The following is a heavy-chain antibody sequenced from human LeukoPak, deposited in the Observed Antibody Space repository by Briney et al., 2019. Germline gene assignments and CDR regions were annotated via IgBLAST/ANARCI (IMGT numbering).Heavy chain of an antibody. CDR3: ASGGDQPLGFDP. J-gene: IGHJ5*02. CDR1: GGSISSGGYS. Sequence: SQTLSLTCAVSGGSISSGGYSWSWIQQPPGKGLEWIGYIYHSGSTYYNPSLKSRVTISVDRSKNQFSLKLSSVTAADTAVYYCASGGDQPLGFDPWGQGTLVTVSS. D-gene: IGHD2-2*01. CDR2: IYHSGST. V-gene: IGHV4-30-2*01.